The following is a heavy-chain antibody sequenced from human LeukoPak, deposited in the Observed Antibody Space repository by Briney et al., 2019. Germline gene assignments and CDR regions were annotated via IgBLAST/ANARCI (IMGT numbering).Heavy chain of an antibody. V-gene: IGHV1-69*04. CDR1: GGTSSSYA. CDR3: ARGAFIAAAGTWNYYGMDV. D-gene: IGHD6-13*01. CDR2: IIPILGIA. Sequence: ASVKVSCKASGGTSSSYAISWVRQAPGQGLEWMGRIIPILGIANYAQMFQGRVTITADKSTSTAYMELSSLRSEDTAVYYCARGAFIAAAGTWNYYGMDVWGQGTTVTVSS. J-gene: IGHJ6*02.